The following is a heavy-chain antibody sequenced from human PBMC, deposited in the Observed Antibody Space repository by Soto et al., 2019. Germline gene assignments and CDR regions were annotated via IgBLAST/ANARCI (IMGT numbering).Heavy chain of an antibody. CDR1: GGTFSSYA. D-gene: IGHD5-18*01. Sequence: ASVKVSCKASGGTFSSYAISWVRQAPGQGLEWMGGIIPIFGTANYAQKFQGRVTITADESTSTAYMELSSLRSEDTAVYYCATGGSGTYSYGTPHYWGQGTLVTVSS. CDR3: ATGGSGTYSYGTPHY. J-gene: IGHJ4*02. CDR2: IIPIFGTA. V-gene: IGHV1-69*13.